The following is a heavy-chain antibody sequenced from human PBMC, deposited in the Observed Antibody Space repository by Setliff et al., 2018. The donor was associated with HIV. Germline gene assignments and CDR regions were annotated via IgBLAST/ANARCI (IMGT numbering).Heavy chain of an antibody. CDR3: ARVQMAYAAFDV. CDR1: DGSISSYY. Sequence: PSETLSLTCTVSDGSISSYYWSWIRQPPGKGLEWIGSIYFTGSSDNNPSLKSRVTLSVDTSKHQFSLKLSSVTAADTAVYYCARVQMAYAAFDVWGQGTMVTVSS. V-gene: IGHV4-59*01. J-gene: IGHJ3*01. D-gene: IGHD4-17*01. CDR2: IYFTGSS.